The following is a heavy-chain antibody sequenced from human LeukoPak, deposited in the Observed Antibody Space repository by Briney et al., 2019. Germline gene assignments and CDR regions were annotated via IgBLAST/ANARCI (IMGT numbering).Heavy chain of an antibody. J-gene: IGHJ4*02. CDR3: ARGRLVVTALDY. Sequence: GGSLRLSCAASGFTFSSYAMHWVRQAPGKGLEYASAISSNGVSTYYANSVKGRFTISRDNSKNTLYLQMGSLRAEDMAVYYCARGRLVVTALDYWGQGTLVTVSS. CDR2: ISSNGVST. V-gene: IGHV3-64*01. D-gene: IGHD2-21*02. CDR1: GFTFSSYA.